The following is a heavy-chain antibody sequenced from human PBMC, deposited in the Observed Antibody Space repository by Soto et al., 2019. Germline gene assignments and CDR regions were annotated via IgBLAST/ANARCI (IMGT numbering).Heavy chain of an antibody. CDR2: INHSGST. Sequence: QVQLQQWGAGLLKPSETLSLTCAVYGGSFSGYYWSWIRQPPGKGLEWIGEINHSGSTNYNPSLKSRVTISXXTXKXXFSLKLSSVTAADTAVYYCARDHGDYDYYYYGMDVWGQGTTVTVSS. D-gene: IGHD4-17*01. CDR1: GGSFSGYY. CDR3: ARDHGDYDYYYYGMDV. V-gene: IGHV4-34*01. J-gene: IGHJ6*02.